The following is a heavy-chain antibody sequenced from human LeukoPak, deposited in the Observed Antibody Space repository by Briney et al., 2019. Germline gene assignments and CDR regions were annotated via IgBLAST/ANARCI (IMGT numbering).Heavy chain of an antibody. D-gene: IGHD1-1*01. J-gene: IGHJ4*02. V-gene: IGHV4-34*01. CDR3: ARGRRTTTTLRGFTFDY. CDR1: GGSFSGYY. CDR2: INHSGST. Sequence: SSETLSLTCAVYGGSFSGYYWSWIRQPPGKGLEWIGEINHSGSTNYNPSLKSRVTISVDTSKNQFSLKLSSVTAADTAVYYCARGRRTTTTLRGFTFDYWGQGTLVTVSS.